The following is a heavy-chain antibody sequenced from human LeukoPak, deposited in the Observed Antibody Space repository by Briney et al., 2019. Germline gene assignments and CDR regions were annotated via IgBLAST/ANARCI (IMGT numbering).Heavy chain of an antibody. Sequence: GASVKVSCKASGYTFTSYYMHWVRQAPGQGLEWMGIINPSGGSTSYAQKFQGRVTVTRDMSTSTVYMYLNSLRSEDTAVYYCARLSYWSLRYAFDIWGQGTMVTVSS. CDR1: GYTFTSYY. CDR3: ARLSYWSLRYAFDI. V-gene: IGHV1-46*01. CDR2: INPSGGST. D-gene: IGHD3-3*01. J-gene: IGHJ3*02.